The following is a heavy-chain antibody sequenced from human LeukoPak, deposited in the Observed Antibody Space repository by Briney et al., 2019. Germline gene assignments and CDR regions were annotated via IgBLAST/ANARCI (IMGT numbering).Heavy chain of an antibody. Sequence: GGSLRLSCAASGFTFSSYGMHWVRQAPGKGLEWVAVIWYDGSNKYYADSVKGRFTISRDNSKNTLYLQVNSLRAEDTAVYYCAKDGLGYCTNAICYNFDYWGQGTLATVSS. CDR2: IWYDGSNK. V-gene: IGHV3-33*06. D-gene: IGHD2-8*01. CDR1: GFTFSSYG. CDR3: AKDGLGYCTNAICYNFDY. J-gene: IGHJ4*02.